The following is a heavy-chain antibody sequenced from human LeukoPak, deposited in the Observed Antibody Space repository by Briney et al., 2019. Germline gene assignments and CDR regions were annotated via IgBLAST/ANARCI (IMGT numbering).Heavy chain of an antibody. J-gene: IGHJ6*02. V-gene: IGHV1-46*01. CDR3: AREGFPPKISDFWSGLGPYYYYGMDV. Sequence: GASVKVSCKASRYTFTSYYMHWVRQAPGQGLEWMGIINPSGGSTSYTQKFQGRVTMTRDTSTSTVYMELSSLRSEDTAVYYCAREGFPPKISDFWSGLGPYYYYGMDVWGQGTTVTVSS. D-gene: IGHD3-3*01. CDR2: INPSGGST. CDR1: RYTFTSYY.